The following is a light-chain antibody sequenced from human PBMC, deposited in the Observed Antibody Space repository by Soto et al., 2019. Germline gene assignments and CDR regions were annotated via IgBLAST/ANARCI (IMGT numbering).Light chain of an antibody. J-gene: IGLJ2*01. V-gene: IGLV2-11*01. CDR3: CSYAGSYTLGV. CDR1: SNDVGGYNY. Sequence: QSALTQPRSVSGSPGQSVTISCTGTSNDVGGYNYVSWYQQHPDKAPKLMIYDVSKRPSGVPDRFSGSKSGNTASLTISGLQAEDEADYYCCSYAGSYTLGVFGGGTKLTVL. CDR2: DVS.